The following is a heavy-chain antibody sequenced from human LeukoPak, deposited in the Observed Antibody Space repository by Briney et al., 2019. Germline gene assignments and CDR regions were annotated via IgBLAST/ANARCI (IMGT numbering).Heavy chain of an antibody. CDR3: ARARELYYFDY. CDR1: GGSISSHY. V-gene: IGHV4-59*11. D-gene: IGHD3-10*01. Sequence: SETLSLTCTASGGSISSHYWSWIRQPPGKGLEWIGYIYYSGSTSYNPSLKSRVTISVDTSKNQFSLKVRSATAADTAVYYCARARELYYFDYWGQGTLVTVSS. CDR2: IYYSGST. J-gene: IGHJ4*02.